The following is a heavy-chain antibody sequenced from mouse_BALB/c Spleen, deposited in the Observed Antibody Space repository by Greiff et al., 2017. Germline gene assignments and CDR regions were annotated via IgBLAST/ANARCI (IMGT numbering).Heavy chain of an antibody. J-gene: IGHJ2*01. V-gene: IGHV3-6*02. CDR1: GYSITSGYY. CDR3: ARGGYFDY. Sequence: DVQLRESGPGLVKPSQSLSLTCSVTGYSITSGYYWNWIRQFPGNKLEWMGYISYDGSNNYNPSLKNRISITRDTSKNQFFLKLNSVTTEDTATYYCARGGYFDYWGQGTTLTVSS. CDR2: ISYDGSN.